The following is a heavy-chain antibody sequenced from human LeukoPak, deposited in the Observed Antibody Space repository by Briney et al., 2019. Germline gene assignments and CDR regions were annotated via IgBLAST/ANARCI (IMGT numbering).Heavy chain of an antibody. CDR1: GFTFSDYY. D-gene: IGHD5-18*01. J-gene: IGHJ4*02. Sequence: GGSLRLSCAASGFTFSDYYMSWIRQAPGKGLEWVSYISSSSSYTNYADSVKGRFTISRDNAKNSLYLRMNSLRAEDTAVYYCARASHYTETAMAAFDYWGQGTLVTVSS. V-gene: IGHV3-11*06. CDR3: ARASHYTETAMAAFDY. CDR2: ISSSSSYT.